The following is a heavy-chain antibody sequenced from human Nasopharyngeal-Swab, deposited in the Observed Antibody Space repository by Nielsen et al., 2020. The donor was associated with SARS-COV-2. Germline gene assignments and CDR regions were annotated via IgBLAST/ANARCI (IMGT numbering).Heavy chain of an antibody. Sequence: ASVKVSCKASGYTFTGYYMHWVRQAPGQGLEWMGWINPNSGGTNYAQKFQGRVTMTRDTSISTAYMELSRLRSDDTAVYYCARAGVGARPHYYYGMDVWGQGTTVTVSS. J-gene: IGHJ6*02. CDR1: GYTFTGYY. D-gene: IGHD1-26*01. V-gene: IGHV1-2*02. CDR2: INPNSGGT. CDR3: ARAGVGARPHYYYGMDV.